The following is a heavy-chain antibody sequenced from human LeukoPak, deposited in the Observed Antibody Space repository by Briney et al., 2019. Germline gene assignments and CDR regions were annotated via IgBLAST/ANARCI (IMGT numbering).Heavy chain of an antibody. Sequence: GGSLRLSCAASGSTFSTYSMNWVRQAPGKGLEWVSSISSGSTYIYYADSVKGRFTISRDNAENSLFLQMDSLRAEDTALYYCARAPPRFDSSGYYPDYWGQGTLVTVSS. CDR1: GSTFSTYS. CDR3: ARAPPRFDSSGYYPDY. CDR2: ISSGSTYI. J-gene: IGHJ4*02. D-gene: IGHD3-22*01. V-gene: IGHV3-21*01.